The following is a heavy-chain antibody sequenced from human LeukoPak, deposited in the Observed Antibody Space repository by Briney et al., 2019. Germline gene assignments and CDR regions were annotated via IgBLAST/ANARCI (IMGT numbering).Heavy chain of an antibody. D-gene: IGHD3-22*01. V-gene: IGHV1-18*01. CDR3: GRAVAITMIVVVPNWFDP. CDR2: ISAYNGNT. Sequence: ASVKVSCKASGYTFTSYGISWVRQAPGQGLEWMGWISAYNGNTNYAQKLQGRVTMTTDTSTSTAYMELRSLRSDDTAVYYCGRAVAITMIVVVPNWFDPWGQGTLVTVSS. CDR1: GYTFTSYG. J-gene: IGHJ5*02.